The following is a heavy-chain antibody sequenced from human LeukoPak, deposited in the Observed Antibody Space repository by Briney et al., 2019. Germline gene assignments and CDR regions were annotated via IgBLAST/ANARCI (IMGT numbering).Heavy chain of an antibody. Sequence: SETLSLTCTVSGGSISSYYWSWIRQPPGKGLEWIGYIYYSGSTNYNPSLKSRATISVDTSKNQFSLKLSSVTAADTAVYYCARGNVDTAMATDYWGQGTLVTVSS. CDR3: ARGNVDTAMATDY. CDR2: IYYSGST. D-gene: IGHD5-18*01. CDR1: GGSISSYY. V-gene: IGHV4-59*12. J-gene: IGHJ4*02.